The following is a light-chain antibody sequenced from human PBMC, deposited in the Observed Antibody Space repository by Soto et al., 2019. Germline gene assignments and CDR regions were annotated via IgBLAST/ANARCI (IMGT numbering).Light chain of an antibody. Sequence: QSALTQPASVSGSPGQSITISCTGTSSDVGDYNYVSWYQQHPGKAPKLMIYEVTNRPSGVSNRFSGSKSGNTASLTISGLQAEDEADYYCSSYTGSNTWVFGGGTKLNVL. J-gene: IGLJ3*02. CDR2: EVT. CDR3: SSYTGSNTWV. CDR1: SSDVGDYNY. V-gene: IGLV2-14*01.